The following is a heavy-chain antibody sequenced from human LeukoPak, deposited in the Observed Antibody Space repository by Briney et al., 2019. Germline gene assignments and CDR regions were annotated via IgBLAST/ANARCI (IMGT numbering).Heavy chain of an antibody. J-gene: IGHJ4*02. Sequence: SSETLSLTCTVSGSSISSYYWSWIRQPAGKGLEYIGRIYTSGSTNYNPSLKSRVTMSVDTSKNQFSLKLSSVTAADTAVYYCARERRYSYGPNYFDYWGQGTLVTVSS. CDR1: GSSISSYY. D-gene: IGHD5-18*01. V-gene: IGHV4-4*07. CDR3: ARERRYSYGPNYFDY. CDR2: IYTSGST.